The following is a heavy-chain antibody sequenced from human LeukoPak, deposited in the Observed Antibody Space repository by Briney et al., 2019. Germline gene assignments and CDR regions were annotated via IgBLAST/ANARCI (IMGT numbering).Heavy chain of an antibody. D-gene: IGHD4-17*01. CDR3: AKRVPYGTFDF. V-gene: IGHV3-23*01. Sequence: GGSLRLSCVASGFTFSNYTMSWVRQPPGQGLEWVSAISGSGDSASYADSVKGLFTISRDNSKNTLYLQMNSLRAEDTAVYFCAKRVPYGTFDFWGQGTLVAVSS. CDR1: GFTFSNYT. J-gene: IGHJ4*02. CDR2: ISGSGDSA.